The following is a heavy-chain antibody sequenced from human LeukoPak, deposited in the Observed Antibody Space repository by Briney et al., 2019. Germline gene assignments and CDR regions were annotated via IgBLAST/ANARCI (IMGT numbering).Heavy chain of an antibody. J-gene: IGHJ5*02. Sequence: SETLSLTCTVSGGSISSYYWSWIRQPAGKGLEWIRRIYTSGSTNYNPSLKSRVTMSVDTSKNQFSLKLSSVTAADTAVYYCARERLVVVVPAANLNWFDPWGQGTLVTVSS. CDR3: ARERLVVVVPAANLNWFDP. CDR1: GGSISSYY. CDR2: IYTSGST. V-gene: IGHV4-4*07. D-gene: IGHD2-2*01.